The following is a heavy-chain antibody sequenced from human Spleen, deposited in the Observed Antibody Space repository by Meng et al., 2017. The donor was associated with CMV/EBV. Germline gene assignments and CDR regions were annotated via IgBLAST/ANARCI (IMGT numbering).Heavy chain of an antibody. Sequence: GGSLRLSCAASGFTFSSYSMNWVRQAPGKGLEWVSYISSSSSTIYYADSAKGRFTISRDNAKNTLYLQMNSLRAEDTAVYYCARRGYSSSSEGMDVWGQGTTVTVSS. D-gene: IGHD6-6*01. CDR2: ISSSSSTI. CDR3: ARRGYSSSSEGMDV. V-gene: IGHV3-48*04. CDR1: GFTFSSYS. J-gene: IGHJ6*02.